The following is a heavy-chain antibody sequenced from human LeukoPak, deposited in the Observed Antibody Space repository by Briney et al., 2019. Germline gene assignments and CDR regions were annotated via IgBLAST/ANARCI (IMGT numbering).Heavy chain of an antibody. CDR1: GGSISTSSYY. D-gene: IGHD6-19*01. J-gene: IGHJ4*02. CDR2: IFYSGST. V-gene: IGHV4-39*07. CDR3: ARDLYGSGHFDY. Sequence: PSETLSLTCTVSGGSISTSSYYWGWVRQPPGKGLEWIGNIFYSGSTYYSPSLKSRVTISLDTSRNQSSLRLGSVTAADTAVYYCARDLYGSGHFDYWGQGTLVTVSS.